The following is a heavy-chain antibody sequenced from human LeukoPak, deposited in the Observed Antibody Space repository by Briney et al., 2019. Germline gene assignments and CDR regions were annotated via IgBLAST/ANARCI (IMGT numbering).Heavy chain of an antibody. CDR3: AKDSPVGYCSGGSCYYYYYGMDV. D-gene: IGHD2-15*01. Sequence: SGGSLRLSCAASGFTFSSYGMHWVRQVPGKGLEWVAVISYDGSNKYYAGSVKGRFTISRDNSKNTLYLQMNSLRAEDTAVYYCAKDSPVGYCSGGSCYYYYYGMDVWGQGTTVTVSS. CDR1: GFTFSSYG. V-gene: IGHV3-30*18. CDR2: ISYDGSNK. J-gene: IGHJ6*02.